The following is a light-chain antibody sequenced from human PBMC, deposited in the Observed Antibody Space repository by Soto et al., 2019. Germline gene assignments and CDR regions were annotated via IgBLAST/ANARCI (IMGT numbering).Light chain of an antibody. V-gene: IGKV1-5*03. CDR2: KAS. J-gene: IGKJ1*01. CDR1: QTISSW. Sequence: IHMTQSPSTLSGSVGASATITCQASQTISSWLAWYQQKPGKAPKLLIYKASTLKSGVPSRFSGSGSGTEFTLTISSLQPDDFATYYCHQYNSYSWTFGQATKVDIK. CDR3: HQYNSYSWT.